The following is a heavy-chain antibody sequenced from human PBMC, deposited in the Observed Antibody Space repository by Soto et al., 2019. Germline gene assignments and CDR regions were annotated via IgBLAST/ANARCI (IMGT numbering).Heavy chain of an antibody. CDR3: AREDNGGIAAAGPDYYYYMDV. CDR1: GYTFTSYG. D-gene: IGHD6-13*01. J-gene: IGHJ6*03. CDR2: ISAYNGNT. V-gene: IGHV1-18*01. Sequence: GASEKVSCKASGYTFTSYGISWVRQAPGQGLEWMGWISAYNGNTNYAQKLQGRVTMTTDTSTSTAYMELRSLRSDDTAVYYCAREDNGGIAAAGPDYYYYMDVWGKGTTVTVSS.